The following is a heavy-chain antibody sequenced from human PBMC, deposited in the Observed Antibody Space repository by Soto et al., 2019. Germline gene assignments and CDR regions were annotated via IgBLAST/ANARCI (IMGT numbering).Heavy chain of an antibody. CDR2: IYSGGRT. CDR3: ARQQLAYFDD. CDR1: GFTVRSNY. D-gene: IGHD6-13*01. Sequence: EVQLVESGGGLIQPGGSLRLSCAASGFTVRSNYMGWVRQAPGRGLEWVSSIYSGGRTYYADSVEGRFTISRDNSKHTLYLQMNSLSDDDTAVYYCARQQLAYFDDWGQGTLVTVSS. J-gene: IGHJ4*02. V-gene: IGHV3-53*01.